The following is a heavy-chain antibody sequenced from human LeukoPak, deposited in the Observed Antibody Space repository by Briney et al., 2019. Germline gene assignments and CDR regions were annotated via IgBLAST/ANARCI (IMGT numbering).Heavy chain of an antibody. CDR3: TRAITYFYGSVTYDWFDS. V-gene: IGHV3-74*01. Sequence: GGSLRLSCEASGFTFSSYWMHWVRQTPGKGLMWVARIKSDGSTIYADSVQGRFTISRDNAKNMVYLQMNSLRDDDMAIYYCTRAITYFYGSVTYDWFDSWGQGTRVTVSS. J-gene: IGHJ5*01. CDR1: GFTFSSYW. CDR2: IKSDGST. D-gene: IGHD3-10*01.